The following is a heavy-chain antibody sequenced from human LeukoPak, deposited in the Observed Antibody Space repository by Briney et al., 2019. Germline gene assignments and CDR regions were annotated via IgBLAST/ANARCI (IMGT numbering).Heavy chain of an antibody. Sequence: KASETLSLTCTVSGGSISSGSYYWSWIRQPAGKGLEWIGRIYTSGSTNYNPSLKSRVTISVDTSKNQFSLKLSSVTTADTAVYYCARGSHLAVWGKGTAVTVSS. J-gene: IGHJ6*04. CDR1: GGSISSGSYY. V-gene: IGHV4-61*02. CDR2: IYTSGST. CDR3: ARGSHLAV.